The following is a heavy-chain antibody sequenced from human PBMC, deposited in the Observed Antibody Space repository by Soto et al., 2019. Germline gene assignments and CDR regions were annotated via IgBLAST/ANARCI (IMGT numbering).Heavy chain of an antibody. D-gene: IGHD1-26*01. J-gene: IGHJ4*02. CDR1: GFTFSSYA. CDR3: ARELLGIVGATMVDY. Sequence: QVQLVESGGGVVQPGRSLRLSCAASGFTFSSYAMHWVRQAPSKGLEWVAVISYDGSNKYYADSVKGRFTISRDNSKNTLYLQMNSLRVEDTAVYYCARELLGIVGATMVDYWGQGTLVTVSS. V-gene: IGHV3-30-3*01. CDR2: ISYDGSNK.